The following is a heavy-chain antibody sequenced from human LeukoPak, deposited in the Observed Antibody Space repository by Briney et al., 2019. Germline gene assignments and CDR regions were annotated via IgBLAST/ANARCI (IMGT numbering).Heavy chain of an antibody. CDR3: ARGSPPIAAAIGPDFDY. Sequence: QPGGSLRLSCAASGFTFSSYGMHWVRQAPGKGLEWVAVIWYDGSNKYYADSVKGRFTISRDNSKNTLYLQMNSLRAEDTAVYYCARGSPPIAAAIGPDFDYWGQGTLVTVSS. J-gene: IGHJ4*02. D-gene: IGHD6-13*01. CDR2: IWYDGSNK. V-gene: IGHV3-33*08. CDR1: GFTFSSYG.